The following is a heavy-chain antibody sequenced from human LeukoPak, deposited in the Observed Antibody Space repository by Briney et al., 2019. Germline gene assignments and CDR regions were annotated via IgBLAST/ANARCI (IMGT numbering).Heavy chain of an antibody. CDR2: INTDGSST. CDR1: GSTFSRYW. D-gene: IGHD4-23*01. V-gene: IGHV3-74*01. Sequence: GGSLRLSCAASGSTFSRYWMHWVRQAPGKGLVWVSRINTDGSSTTYADSVKGRFTISRDNAKNTLYLQMNSLRAEDTAVYYCARNLGNSPFDYWGQGTLVTVSS. J-gene: IGHJ4*02. CDR3: ARNLGNSPFDY.